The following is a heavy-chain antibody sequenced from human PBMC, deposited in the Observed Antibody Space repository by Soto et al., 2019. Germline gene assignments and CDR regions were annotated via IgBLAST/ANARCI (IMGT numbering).Heavy chain of an antibody. CDR1: GDTFTKYD. CDR2: MNPSNGNA. D-gene: IGHD6-25*01. Sequence: ASVKVSCKASGDTFTKYDFNWVRQATGQGLEWMGWMNPSNGNAGYAQKYRGRVTMTSNTSITTAYMELSGLRYDDTAVYYCARRKERSGPNYFDLWVQGTLVTSPQ. J-gene: IGHJ4*02. V-gene: IGHV1-8*01. CDR3: ARRKERSGPNYFDL.